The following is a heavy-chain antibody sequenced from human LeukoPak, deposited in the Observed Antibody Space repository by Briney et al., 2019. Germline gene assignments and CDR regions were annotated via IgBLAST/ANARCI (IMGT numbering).Heavy chain of an antibody. CDR3: TGGVYYYGSGIRYFDY. J-gene: IGHJ4*02. D-gene: IGHD3-10*01. Sequence: PGGSLRLSCTASGFTFGDYAMSWVRQAPGKGLEWVGFIRSKAYGGTTEYAASVKGRFTISRDDSKSIAYLQMNSLKTEDTAVYYCTGGVYYYGSGIRYFDYWGQGTLVTVSS. CDR1: GFTFGDYA. CDR2: IRSKAYGGTT. V-gene: IGHV3-49*04.